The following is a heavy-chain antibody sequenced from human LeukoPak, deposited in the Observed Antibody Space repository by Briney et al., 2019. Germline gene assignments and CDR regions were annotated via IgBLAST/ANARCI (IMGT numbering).Heavy chain of an antibody. Sequence: SETLSLTCAVSGYSISSGYYWGWIRQPPGKGLEWIGSIYHSGSTYYNPSLKTRVTVSVDTSKNQFSLTLSAVTAADTAVYYCARQGVLRFLEWLSDFDYWGQGTLVTVSS. D-gene: IGHD3-3*01. CDR3: ARQGVLRFLEWLSDFDY. J-gene: IGHJ4*02. CDR2: IYHSGST. V-gene: IGHV4-38-2*01. CDR1: GYSISSGYY.